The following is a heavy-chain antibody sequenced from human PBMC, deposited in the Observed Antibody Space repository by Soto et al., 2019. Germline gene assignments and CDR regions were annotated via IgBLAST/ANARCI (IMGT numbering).Heavy chain of an antibody. V-gene: IGHV3-30-3*01. J-gene: IGHJ6*02. D-gene: IGHD3-3*02. Sequence: QSGGSLRLSCAASGFTFSSYAMHWVRQAPGKGLEWVAVISYDGSNKYYADSVKGRFTISRDNSKNTLYLQMNSLRAEDTAVYYCARDRPPELGYGMDVWGQGTTVTVSS. CDR2: ISYDGSNK. CDR1: GFTFSSYA. CDR3: ARDRPPELGYGMDV.